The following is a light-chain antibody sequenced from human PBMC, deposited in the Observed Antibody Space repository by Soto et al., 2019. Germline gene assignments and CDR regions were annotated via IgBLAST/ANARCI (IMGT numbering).Light chain of an antibody. CDR2: EVT. J-gene: IGLJ2*01. CDR1: NNDVGAYPY. CDR3: SSFATSGTTVI. Sequence: QSVLTQPASVSGSPGQSINISCTGTNNDVGAYPYVSWYQQHPGTAPKLIIYEVTNRPSGISDRFSGSKSGNTASLTISGLQAEDESDYYCSSFATSGTTVIFGGGTKVTVL. V-gene: IGLV2-14*01.